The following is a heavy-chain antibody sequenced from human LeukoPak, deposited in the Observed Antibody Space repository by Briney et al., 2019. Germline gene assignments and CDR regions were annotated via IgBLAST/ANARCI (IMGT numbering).Heavy chain of an antibody. CDR3: VKGYCSGGTCYFDY. CDR1: GFTFDDYA. CDR2: ISWNSGSI. V-gene: IGHV3-9*03. D-gene: IGHD2-15*01. Sequence: GRSLRLSCAASGFTFDDYAMHWVRQAPGKGLEWVSGISWNSGSIGYADSVKGRFTISRDNAKNSLYLQMNSLRSEDMALYCCVKGYCSGGTCYFDYWGQGTLVTVSS. J-gene: IGHJ4*02.